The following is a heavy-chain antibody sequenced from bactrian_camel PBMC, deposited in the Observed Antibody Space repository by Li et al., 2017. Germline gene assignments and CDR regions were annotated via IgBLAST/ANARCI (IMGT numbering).Heavy chain of an antibody. Sequence: VQLVESGGGLVQPGGSLRLSCAASGFTFSRSPMSWVRQAPGKGLEWVSAIDTGGYMTYYADSVKGRFTISQNNAKTTTWLQMNNLKLDDTAMYYCAPDSSPQMGCYWTRGTQVTVS. V-gene: IGHV3S40*01. CDR2: IDTGGYMT. D-gene: IGHD5*01. CDR3: APDSSPQMGCY. CDR1: GFTFSRSP. J-gene: IGHJ4*01.